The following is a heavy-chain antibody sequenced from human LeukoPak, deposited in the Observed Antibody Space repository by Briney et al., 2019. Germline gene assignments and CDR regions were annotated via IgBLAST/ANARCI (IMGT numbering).Heavy chain of an antibody. V-gene: IGHV3-53*01. J-gene: IGHJ5*02. CDR1: GFTVSSSY. CDR3: ARDYYGSGSRLGHNWFDP. D-gene: IGHD3-10*01. Sequence: GSLRLSCAASGFTVSSSYMSWVRQAPGKGLEWVSVIYSGGPTYYADSVKGRFTISRDNSKNTVFLQMNSLRAEDTAMYYCARDYYGSGSRLGHNWFDPWGQGTLVTVSS. CDR2: IYSGGPT.